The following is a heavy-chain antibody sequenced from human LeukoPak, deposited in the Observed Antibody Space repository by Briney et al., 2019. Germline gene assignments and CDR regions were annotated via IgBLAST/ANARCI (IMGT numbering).Heavy chain of an antibody. CDR3: ARNYYYDSVGATFDP. CDR2: IKQDGSEK. J-gene: IGHJ5*02. CDR1: GFTFSSYW. D-gene: IGHD3-22*01. Sequence: PGGSLRLSCAASGFTFSSYWMSWVRQAPGKGLEWVANIKQDGSEKYYVDSVKGRFTISRDNAKNSLYLQMNSLRAEDTAVYYCARNYYYDSVGATFDPWGQGTLVTVSS. V-gene: IGHV3-7*01.